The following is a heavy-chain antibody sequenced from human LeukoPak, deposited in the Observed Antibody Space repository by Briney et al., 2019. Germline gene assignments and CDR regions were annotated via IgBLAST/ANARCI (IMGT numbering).Heavy chain of an antibody. CDR1: GFTFSSYW. V-gene: IGHV3-74*01. J-gene: IGHJ6*04. D-gene: IGHD3-10*01. CDR3: ARLREGFGMDV. Sequence: GGSLRLSCAASGFTFSSYWMHWVRQAPGKGLVWVSRINSDGSSTSYADSVKGRFTISRDNAKNTLYLQMNSLRAEDTAVYYCARLREGFGMDVWGKGTTVTVSS. CDR2: INSDGSST.